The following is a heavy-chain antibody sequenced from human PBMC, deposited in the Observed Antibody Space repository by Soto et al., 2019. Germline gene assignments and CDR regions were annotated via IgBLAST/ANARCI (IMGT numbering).Heavy chain of an antibody. CDR3: ARVPNYYGSGSGAFDI. D-gene: IGHD3-10*01. V-gene: IGHV4-59*01. CDR1: GGSISSYY. J-gene: IGHJ3*02. CDR2: IYYSGST. Sequence: TSETLSLTCTVSGGSISSYYWSWIRQPPGKGLEWIGYIYYSGSTNYNPSLKSRVTIPVDTSKNQFSLKLSSVTAADTAVYYCARVPNYYGSGSGAFDIWGQGTMVTVSS.